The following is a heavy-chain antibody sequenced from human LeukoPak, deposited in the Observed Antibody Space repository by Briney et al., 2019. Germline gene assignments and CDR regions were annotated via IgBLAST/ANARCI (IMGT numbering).Heavy chain of an antibody. V-gene: IGHV1-69*04. CDR3: ARMPNKRGYSYRYYFDY. Sequence: SVKVSCKASGGTFSSYAISWVRQAPGQGLEWMGRIIPILGIANYAQKFQGRVTITAAKSTSTAYMELSSLRSEDTAVYYCARMPNKRGYSYRYYFDYWGQGTLVTVSS. D-gene: IGHD5-18*01. CDR2: IIPILGIA. J-gene: IGHJ4*02. CDR1: GGTFSSYA.